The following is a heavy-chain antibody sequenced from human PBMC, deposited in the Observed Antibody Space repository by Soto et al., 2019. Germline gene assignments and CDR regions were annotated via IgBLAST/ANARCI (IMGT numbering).Heavy chain of an antibody. D-gene: IGHD6-13*01. Sequence: SETLSLTCTVSGSSIKSYYLSWIRQPPGKGQEKIGYIYNTGSTNYNPSLLSRVSFSVDTSKNHFSLKLSSVTSADTAVYYCARVGSSWYLGMDVWGQGTTVT. J-gene: IGHJ6*02. CDR3: ARVGSSWYLGMDV. CDR2: IYNTGST. CDR1: GSSIKSYY. V-gene: IGHV4-59*01.